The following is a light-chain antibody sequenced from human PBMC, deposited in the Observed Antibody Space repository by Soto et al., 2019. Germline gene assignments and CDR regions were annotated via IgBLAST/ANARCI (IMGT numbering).Light chain of an antibody. V-gene: IGLV1-44*01. CDR1: SSNIGRNT. CDR2: SNN. J-gene: IGLJ2*01. Sequence: QPVLTQPPSASGTPGQRVTISCSGSSSNIGRNTLNWYQQLPGTAPKLLIYSNNQRPSGVPDRFSGSKSGTSASLAISGLQSEDEADYYCAAWDDSLNGVVFGGGTKVTVL. CDR3: AAWDDSLNGVV.